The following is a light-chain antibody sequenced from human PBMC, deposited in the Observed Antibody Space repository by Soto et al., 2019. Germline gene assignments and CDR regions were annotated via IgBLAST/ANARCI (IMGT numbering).Light chain of an antibody. CDR1: NSNIGKYY. CDR3: AAWDDSLNEVV. J-gene: IGLJ2*01. Sequence: QSVLTQPPSASGTPGQRVTISCFGSNSNIGKYYVYWYQQFPGTAPTLVMYRNSQRPSGAPDRFSGSKSGTSASLAISGLRSDDEADYYCAAWDDSLNEVVFGGGTKLTVL. CDR2: RNS. V-gene: IGLV1-47*01.